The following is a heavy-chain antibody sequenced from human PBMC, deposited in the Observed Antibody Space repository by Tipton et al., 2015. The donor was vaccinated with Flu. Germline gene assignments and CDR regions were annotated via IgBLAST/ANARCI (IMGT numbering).Heavy chain of an antibody. D-gene: IGHD5-18*01. J-gene: IGHJ1*01. CDR2: NTGDGYTS. V-gene: IGHV3-23*02. CDR1: GFTLYSFD. Sequence: GSLRLSCVASGFTLYSFDMAWVRQAPGKGLEWVASNTGDGYTSDYVDSVKGRFSISRDNSKNTLYLQMDSLRAEDTAVYYCAKIHRGSYAEYFLHWGLGTLVTVSA. CDR3: AKIHRGSYAEYFLH.